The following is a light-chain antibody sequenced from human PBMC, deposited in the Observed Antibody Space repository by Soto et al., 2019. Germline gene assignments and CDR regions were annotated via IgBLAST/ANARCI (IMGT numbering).Light chain of an antibody. CDR1: QSVDSNY. CDR2: GAS. V-gene: IGKV3-20*01. Sequence: EIVLTQFPDTLSLSPGERATLSCRASQSVDSNYLAWYQQKPGQAPRLLIYGASSRATGIPDRFSGSGSGTDFTLTISRLESEDFAVYYCQQYGRSPRTFGQGTKVDIK. J-gene: IGKJ1*01. CDR3: QQYGRSPRT.